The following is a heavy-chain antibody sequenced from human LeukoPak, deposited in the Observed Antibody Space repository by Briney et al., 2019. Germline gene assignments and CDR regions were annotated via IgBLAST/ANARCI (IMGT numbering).Heavy chain of an antibody. CDR3: ARTIVVVPAAPYYFDY. D-gene: IGHD2-2*01. CDR2: IYYSGST. J-gene: IGHJ4*02. CDR1: GGSISSYY. Sequence: PSETLSLTCTVSGGSISSYYWSWIRQPPGKGLGWVGYIYYSGSTNYNPSLKSRVTISVDTSKNQFSLKLSSVTAADTAVYYCARTIVVVPAAPYYFDYWGQGTLVTVSS. V-gene: IGHV4-59*01.